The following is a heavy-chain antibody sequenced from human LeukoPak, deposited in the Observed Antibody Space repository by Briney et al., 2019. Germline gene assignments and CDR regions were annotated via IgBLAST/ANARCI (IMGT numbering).Heavy chain of an antibody. CDR2: ISSSGSTI. CDR1: GFTVSSNY. CDR3: ARAKVYYDSSGP. J-gene: IGHJ5*02. D-gene: IGHD3-22*01. Sequence: GGSLRLSCAASGFTVSSNYMSWVRQAPGKGLEWVSYISSSGSTIYYADSVKGRFTISRDNAKNSLYLQMNSLRAEDTAVYYCARAKVYYDSSGPWGQGTLVTVSS. V-gene: IGHV3-11*01.